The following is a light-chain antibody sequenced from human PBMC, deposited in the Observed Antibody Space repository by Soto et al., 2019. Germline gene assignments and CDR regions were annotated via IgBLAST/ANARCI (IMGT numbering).Light chain of an antibody. CDR3: GSYTSASPLV. J-gene: IGLJ1*01. V-gene: IGLV2-14*01. CDR1: SSDVGAYNY. Sequence: QAALTAPGSVTGYTWEVATISYTGTSSDVGAYNYVSWYQQHPGKAPKLMIYEVINRPSGVSNRFSGSKSGNTASLTISGLQAEDEADYYCGSYTSASPLVFGTGTKVTVL. CDR2: EVI.